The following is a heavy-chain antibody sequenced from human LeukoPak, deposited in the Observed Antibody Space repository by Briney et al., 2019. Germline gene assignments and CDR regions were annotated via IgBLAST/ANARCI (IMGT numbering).Heavy chain of an antibody. Sequence: PSETLSLTCTVSGGSISSGDYYWSWIRQPPGKGLEWIGYIYYSGSTNYNPSLKSRVTISVDTSKNQFSLKLSSVTAADTAVYYCARGRAARYYYDSSVPRRAFDYWGQGTLVTVSS. CDR1: GGSISSGDYY. V-gene: IGHV4-30-4*01. CDR3: ARGRAARYYYDSSVPRRAFDY. D-gene: IGHD3-22*01. J-gene: IGHJ4*02. CDR2: IYYSGST.